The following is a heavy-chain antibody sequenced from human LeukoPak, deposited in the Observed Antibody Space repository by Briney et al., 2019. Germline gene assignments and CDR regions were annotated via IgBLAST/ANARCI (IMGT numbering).Heavy chain of an antibody. V-gene: IGHV1-69*13. CDR3: ARDGRGAAAADDPLDI. CDR1: GGTFSSYA. Sequence: GASVKVSCKASGGTFSSYAISWVRQAPGQGLEWMGGIIPIFGTANYAQKFQGRVTITADESTSTAYMELSSLRSDDTAVYYCARDGRGAAAADDPLDIWGQGTTVTVSS. CDR2: IIPIFGTA. D-gene: IGHD6-13*01. J-gene: IGHJ3*02.